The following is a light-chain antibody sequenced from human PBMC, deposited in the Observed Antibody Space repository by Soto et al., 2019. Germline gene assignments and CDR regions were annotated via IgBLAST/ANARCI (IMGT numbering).Light chain of an antibody. CDR3: QQYFNTPRT. V-gene: IGKV4-1*01. Sequence: DIVMTQSPDSLAVSLGERATINCQSSQSVFYSSNNKNYLAWYQQRPGQPPKLVIYWASTRESGVPDRFSGSGSGTDFTLNISSLQAEDLAVYYCQQYFNTPRTFGQGTKVEIK. CDR1: QSVFYSSNNKNY. CDR2: WAS. J-gene: IGKJ1*01.